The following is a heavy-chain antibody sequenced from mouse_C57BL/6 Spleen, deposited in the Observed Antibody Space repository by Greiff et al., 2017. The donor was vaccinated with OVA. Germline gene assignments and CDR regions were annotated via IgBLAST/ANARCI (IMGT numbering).Heavy chain of an antibody. V-gene: IGHV1-52*01. CDR2: IDPSDSET. J-gene: IGHJ3*01. Sequence: QVQLQQPGAELVRPGSSVKLSCKASGYTFTSYWMHWVKQRPIQGLEWIGNIDPSDSETHYNQKFKDKATLTADKSSSTAYMQLSSLTSEDSAVYYCFYYGSRGGFAYWGQGTLVTVSA. CDR1: GYTFTSYW. CDR3: FYYGSRGGFAY. D-gene: IGHD1-1*01.